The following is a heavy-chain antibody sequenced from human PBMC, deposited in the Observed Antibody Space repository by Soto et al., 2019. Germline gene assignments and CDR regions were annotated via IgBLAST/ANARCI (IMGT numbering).Heavy chain of an antibody. J-gene: IGHJ5*02. CDR2: IYYSGST. CDR3: ARDGSGYDYFGWFDP. CDR1: GGSISSYY. D-gene: IGHD5-12*01. V-gene: IGHV4-59*01. Sequence: SETLSLTCTVSGGSISSYYWSWIRQPPGKGLEWIGYIYYSGSTNYNPSLKSRVTISVDTSKNQFSLKLSSATAADTAVYYCARDGSGYDYFGWFDPWGQGTLVTVSS.